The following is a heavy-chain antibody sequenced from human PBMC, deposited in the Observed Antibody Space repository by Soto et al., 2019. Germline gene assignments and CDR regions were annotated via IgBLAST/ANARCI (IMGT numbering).Heavy chain of an antibody. V-gene: IGHV1-18*01. Sequence: ASVKVSCKASGYTFTSYGISWVRQAPGQGLEWMGWISAYNGNTNYAQKLQGRVTMTTDTSTSTAYMELRSLRSDDTAVYYFARALTVTTYYYYGMDVWGQGTTVTVSS. CDR2: ISAYNGNT. J-gene: IGHJ6*02. CDR3: ARALTVTTYYYYGMDV. D-gene: IGHD4-4*01. CDR1: GYTFTSYG.